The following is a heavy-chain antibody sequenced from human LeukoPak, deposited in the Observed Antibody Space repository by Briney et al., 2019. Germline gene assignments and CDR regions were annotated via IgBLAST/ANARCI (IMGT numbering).Heavy chain of an antibody. J-gene: IGHJ4*02. CDR1: GYTFTSYA. V-gene: IGHV7-4-1*02. Sequence: ASVKVSCKASGYTFTSYAMNWVRQAPGQGLEWMGWINTNTGNPTYAQGFTGRFVFSLDTSVSTAYLQISSLKAEDTAVYYCARLVHCSSTSCYPFDYWGQGTLVTVSS. CDR3: ARLVHCSSTSCYPFDY. D-gene: IGHD2-2*01. CDR2: INTNTGNP.